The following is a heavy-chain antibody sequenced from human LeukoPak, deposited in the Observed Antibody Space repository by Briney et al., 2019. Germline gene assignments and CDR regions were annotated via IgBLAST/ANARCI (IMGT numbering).Heavy chain of an antibody. D-gene: IGHD1-26*01. J-gene: IGHJ4*02. CDR3: ARDSFQVGAYDY. Sequence: PSETLSLTCTVSGGSISSYYWSWIRQPPGKGLEWIGYIYYSGSTNYNPSLKGRVTISVDTSKNQFSLKLSSVTAADTAVYYCARDSFQVGAYDYWGQGTLVTVSS. CDR2: IYYSGST. CDR1: GGSISSYY. V-gene: IGHV4-59*01.